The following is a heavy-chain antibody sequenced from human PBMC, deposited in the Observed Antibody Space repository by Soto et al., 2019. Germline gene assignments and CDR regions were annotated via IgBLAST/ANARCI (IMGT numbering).Heavy chain of an antibody. D-gene: IGHD4-17*01. CDR2: ISYDGSNK. V-gene: IGHV3-30-3*01. CDR3: ARGGDYGPGYYYGMDV. Sequence: QVQLVESGGGVVQPGRSLRLSCAASGFTFSSYAMHWVRQAPGKGLEWVAVISYDGSNKYYADSVKGRFTISRDNSKNXLYLQMNSLRAEDTAVYYCARGGDYGPGYYYGMDVWGQGTTVTVSS. CDR1: GFTFSSYA. J-gene: IGHJ6*02.